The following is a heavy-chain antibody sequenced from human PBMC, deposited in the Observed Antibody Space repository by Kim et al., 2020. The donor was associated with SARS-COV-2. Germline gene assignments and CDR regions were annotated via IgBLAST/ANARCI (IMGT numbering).Heavy chain of an antibody. Sequence: KFQGRVTMTEDTSTDTAYMELSSLRSEDTAVYYCATEAVLLWFGETYFQHWGQGTLVTVSS. V-gene: IGHV1-24*01. CDR3: ATEAVLLWFGETYFQH. D-gene: IGHD3-10*01. J-gene: IGHJ1*01.